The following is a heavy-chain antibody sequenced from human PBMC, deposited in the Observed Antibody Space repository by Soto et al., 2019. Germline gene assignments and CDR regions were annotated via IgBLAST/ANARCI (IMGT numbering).Heavy chain of an antibody. CDR2: ISSSSSYT. J-gene: IGHJ5*02. D-gene: IGHD2-21*02. CDR1: GFTFSDYY. CDR3: LIAYCGGDCSA. Sequence: GGSLRLSCAASGFTFSDYYVSWIRQAPGKGLEWVSYISSSSSYTNYADSVKGRFTISRDNAKNSLYLQMNSLSAEDTAVYYCLIAYCGGDCSAWGQGTPVTVSS. V-gene: IGHV3-11*06.